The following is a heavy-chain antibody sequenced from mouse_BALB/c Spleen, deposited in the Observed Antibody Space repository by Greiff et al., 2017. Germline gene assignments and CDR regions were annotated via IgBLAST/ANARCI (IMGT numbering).Heavy chain of an antibody. CDR3: ARGEEMDY. V-gene: IGHV1-4*01. Sequence: VKLMESGAELARPGASVKMSCKASGYTFTSYTMHWVKQRPGQGLEWIGYINPSSGYTNYNQKFKDKATLTADKSSSTAYMQLSSLTSEDSAVYYCARGEEMDYWGQGTSVTVSS. CDR1: GYTFTSYT. J-gene: IGHJ4*01. CDR2: INPSSGYT.